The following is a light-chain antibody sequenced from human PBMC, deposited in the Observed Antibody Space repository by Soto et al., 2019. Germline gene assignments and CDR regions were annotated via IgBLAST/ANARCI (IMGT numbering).Light chain of an antibody. J-gene: IGKJ1*01. V-gene: IGKV1-5*01. CDR2: DAS. CDR3: QQYNNYSPTWT. Sequence: DIQMTQSPSTLSASVGDRVSITCRASQSISNSLAWYQQKPGKAPKLLIYDASSLESGVPSRFSGSASGPEFTLTISSLQPDDFATYYCQQYNNYSPTWTFGQGTKVEIK. CDR1: QSISNS.